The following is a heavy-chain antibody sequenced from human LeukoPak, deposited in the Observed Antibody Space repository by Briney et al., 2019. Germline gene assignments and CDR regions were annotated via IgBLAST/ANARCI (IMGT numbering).Heavy chain of an antibody. CDR1: GFTIGGFA. CDR3: ARGKYYFDY. Sequence: GGSLRLSCAASGFTIGGFAMTWVRQAPGKGLEWVSVIYSGGSTYYADSVKGRFTISRDNSKNTLYLQMNSLRAEDTAVYYCARGKYYFDYWGQGTLVTVSS. CDR2: IYSGGST. J-gene: IGHJ4*02. V-gene: IGHV3-66*01.